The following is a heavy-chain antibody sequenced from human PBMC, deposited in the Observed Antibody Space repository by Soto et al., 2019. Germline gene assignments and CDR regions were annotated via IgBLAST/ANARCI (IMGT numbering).Heavy chain of an antibody. CDR1: GGTFSSYA. D-gene: IGHD1-26*01. Sequence: SVKVSCKASGGTFSSYAISWVRQAPGQGLEWMGGIIPIFGTTNYAQKFQGRVTITADESTSTAYMELSSLRSEDTAVYYCARYSGSYPYFDYWGQGTLVTVSS. CDR3: ARYSGSYPYFDY. J-gene: IGHJ4*02. V-gene: IGHV1-69*13. CDR2: IIPIFGTT.